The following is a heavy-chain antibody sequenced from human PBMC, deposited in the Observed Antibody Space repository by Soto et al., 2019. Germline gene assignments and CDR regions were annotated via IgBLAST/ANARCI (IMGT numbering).Heavy chain of an antibody. CDR3: ARGGHGEEFDY. D-gene: IGHD4-17*01. Sequence: QVQLQESGPGLVKPSETLSLTCTVSGGSVSSDSYYWSWIRQPPGKGLEWIGHVYYSGSTKYNPSLKNPVTISGDTSKNLFSLNLSSVTAADTAVYYCARGGHGEEFDYWGQGTLVTVSS. CDR1: GGSVSSDSYY. CDR2: VYYSGST. V-gene: IGHV4-61*01. J-gene: IGHJ4*02.